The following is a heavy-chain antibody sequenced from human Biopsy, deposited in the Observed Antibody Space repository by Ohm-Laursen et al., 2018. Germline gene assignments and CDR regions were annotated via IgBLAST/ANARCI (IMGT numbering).Heavy chain of an antibody. D-gene: IGHD1-26*01. CDR3: ARGTGRYYVYGAFDI. CDR1: GDSINNYY. Sequence: SDTLSLTCTVSGDSINNYYWSWIRQPAGKGLEWIGRIYTSGSPNYNLSLKSRVTMSVDTSKNQFSLNLRSVTAADTAVYYCARGTGRYYVYGAFDIWGQGTVVTVSS. V-gene: IGHV4-4*07. J-gene: IGHJ3*02. CDR2: IYTSGSP.